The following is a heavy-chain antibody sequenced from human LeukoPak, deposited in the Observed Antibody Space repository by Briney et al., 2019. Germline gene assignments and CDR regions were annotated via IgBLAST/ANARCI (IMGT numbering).Heavy chain of an antibody. Sequence: GGSLRLSCAASGFTFSSYGIHWVRQAPGKGLEWVSSVSSSSSYIYYADSVKGRFTISRGNAKNSLYLQMNSLRTEDTALYYCAKARGLIGGAFDIWGQGTMVTVSS. CDR1: GFTFSSYG. J-gene: IGHJ3*02. CDR3: AKARGLIGGAFDI. D-gene: IGHD3-22*01. V-gene: IGHV3-21*04. CDR2: VSSSSSYI.